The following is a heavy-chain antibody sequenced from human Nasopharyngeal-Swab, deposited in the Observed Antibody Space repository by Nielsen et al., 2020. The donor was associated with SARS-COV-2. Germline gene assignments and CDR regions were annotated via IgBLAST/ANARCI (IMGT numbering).Heavy chain of an antibody. CDR2: IRSKAYGGTT. CDR1: GFTFRNYA. V-gene: IGHV3-49*03. D-gene: IGHD3-10*01. J-gene: IGHJ4*02. CDR3: IRPTMGDN. Sequence: GESLKISCASSGFTFRNYAMSWFRQAPGKGLEWVAFIRSKAYGGTTECAASVEGRFTISRDDSKSIAYLHMNSLKTEDTGFYYCIRPTMGDNWGQGTLVTVSS.